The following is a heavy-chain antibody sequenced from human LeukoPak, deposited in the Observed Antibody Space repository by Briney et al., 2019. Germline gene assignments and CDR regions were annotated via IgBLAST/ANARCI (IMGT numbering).Heavy chain of an antibody. CDR3: ATSRSIVPAANFDY. V-gene: IGHV4-38-2*02. Sequence: SETLSLTCTVSGGSLGPCYYWGWIRQPPGKGLEWIGTFYYGGTTFYSPSLKSRVTISGDTSKDQFSLKLSSVTAADTAVYYCATSRSIVPAANFDYWGQGTLVTVSS. CDR2: FYYGGTT. D-gene: IGHD2-2*01. CDR1: GGSLGPCYY. J-gene: IGHJ4*02.